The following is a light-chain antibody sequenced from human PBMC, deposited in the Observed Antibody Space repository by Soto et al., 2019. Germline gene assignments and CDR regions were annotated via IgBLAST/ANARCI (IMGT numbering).Light chain of an antibody. CDR2: GAS. CDR1: QSVSSSY. J-gene: IGKJ1*01. V-gene: IGKV3-20*01. CDR3: QEYGSSSWT. Sequence: ETVLTQSPGTLSLSPGERATLSCRASQSVSSSYLAWYQQKPGQAPRLLIYGASSRATGIPDRFSGSGSETDFTLTISRLEPEDFAVYYCQEYGSSSWTFGQGTKVEIK.